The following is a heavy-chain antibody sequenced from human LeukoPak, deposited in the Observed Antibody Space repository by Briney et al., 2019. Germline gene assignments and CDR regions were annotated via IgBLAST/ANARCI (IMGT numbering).Heavy chain of an antibody. CDR3: ASASPGVDAFDI. CDR2: ISSSGSTI. Sequence: GGSLRLSCAASGFTFSDYYMSWIRQAPGKGLEGVSYISSSGSTIYYADSVKGRFTISRASAKKSLYLQMNSLRAEDTAVYSCASASPGVDAFDIWGQGTMVTVSS. CDR1: GFTFSDYY. D-gene: IGHD7-27*01. J-gene: IGHJ3*02. V-gene: IGHV3-11*04.